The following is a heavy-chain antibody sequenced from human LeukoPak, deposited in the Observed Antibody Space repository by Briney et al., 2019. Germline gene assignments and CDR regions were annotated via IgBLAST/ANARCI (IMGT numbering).Heavy chain of an antibody. V-gene: IGHV3-53*01. CDR3: ARELVWVDYDAFDI. Sequence: PGGSLRPSCAASGFTFSSNYMSWVRQAPGKGLGWVSVIYSGGSTYYADSVKGRFTISRDNSKNTLYLQMNSLRAEDTAVYYCARELVWVDYDAFDIWGQGTMVTVSS. J-gene: IGHJ3*02. CDR1: GFTFSSNY. CDR2: IYSGGST. D-gene: IGHD3-16*01.